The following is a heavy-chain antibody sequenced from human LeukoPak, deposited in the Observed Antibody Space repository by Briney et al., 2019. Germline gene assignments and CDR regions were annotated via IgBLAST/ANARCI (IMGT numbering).Heavy chain of an antibody. CDR1: GGSFSNYY. V-gene: IGHV4-34*01. Sequence: SETLSLTCAVYGGSFSNYYWSWIRQPPGKGLEWIGEINGSGRTNYNPSLMSRVTVSVDTSKNQFSLRLTSVTATDTAVYYCARRWNYGRNYYIDVWGKGATVSVSS. J-gene: IGHJ6*03. D-gene: IGHD1-7*01. CDR3: ARRWNYGRNYYIDV. CDR2: INGSGRT.